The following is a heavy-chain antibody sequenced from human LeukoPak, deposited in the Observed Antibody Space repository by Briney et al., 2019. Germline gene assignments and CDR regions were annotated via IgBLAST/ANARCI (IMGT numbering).Heavy chain of an antibody. J-gene: IGHJ6*03. CDR1: GFAFSSSW. D-gene: IGHD2-2*01. V-gene: IGHV3-7*01. Sequence: GGSLRLSCAASGFAFSSSWMSWVRQAPGKGLEWVANIKQDGSETYYVDSLKGRFTVSRDNAKNSVYLQMNNLRAEDTAVHYCARRAPGYCITTSCPDIYYYYYYMDVWGKGTTVTVSS. CDR2: IKQDGSET. CDR3: ARRAPGYCITTSCPDIYYYYYYMDV.